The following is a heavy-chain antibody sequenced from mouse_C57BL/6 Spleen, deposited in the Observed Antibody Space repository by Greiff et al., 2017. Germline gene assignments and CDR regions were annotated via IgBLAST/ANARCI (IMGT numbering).Heavy chain of an antibody. D-gene: IGHD1-1*01. CDR3: ARHEPRDYYGSPWFAY. V-gene: IGHV1-62-2*01. CDR1: GYTFTEYT. CDR2: FYPGSGSI. Sequence: VQLKESGAELVKPGASVKLSCKASGYTFTEYTIHWVKQRSGQGLEWIGWFYPGSGSIKYNEKFKDKATLTADKSSSTVYMELSRLTSEDSAVDFCARHEPRDYYGSPWFAYWGQGTLVTVSA. J-gene: IGHJ3*01.